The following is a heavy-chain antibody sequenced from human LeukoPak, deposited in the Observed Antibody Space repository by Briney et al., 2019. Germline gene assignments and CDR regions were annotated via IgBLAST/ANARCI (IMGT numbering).Heavy chain of an antibody. Sequence: HPGGPLRLSCAASGFTLSDYYMSWVPEAPGKGLEWISVIRGSEGLPYYADSVRGRFTISRDNSKNTLYLQTNSRRAEDTAVYYCAKGRSSWTYDAFDIWGQGTMVTVSS. V-gene: IGHV3-23*01. D-gene: IGHD6-13*01. CDR2: IRGSEGLP. CDR3: AKGRSSWTYDAFDI. J-gene: IGHJ3*02. CDR1: GFTLSDYY.